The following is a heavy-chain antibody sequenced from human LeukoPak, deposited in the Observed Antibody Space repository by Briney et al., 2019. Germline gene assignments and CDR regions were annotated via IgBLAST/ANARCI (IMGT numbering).Heavy chain of an antibody. V-gene: IGHV3-23*01. CDR2: IGSDGGTT. D-gene: IGHD6-13*01. J-gene: IGHJ1*01. CDR1: EFTFSTYA. CDR3: ARDWPTIAAAGTIPEYFQH. Sequence: GGSLRLSCAASEFTFSTYAMTWVRQAPGKGLEWVSGIGSDGGTTIYADSVKGRFTMSRDNAKNSLYLQMNSLRAEDTAVYYCARDWPTIAAAGTIPEYFQHWGQGTLVTVSS.